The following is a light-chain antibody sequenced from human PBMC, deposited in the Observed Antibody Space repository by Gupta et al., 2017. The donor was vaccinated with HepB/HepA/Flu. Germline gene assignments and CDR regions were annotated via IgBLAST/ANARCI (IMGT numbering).Light chain of an antibody. Sequence: DIQLTQSPSFLSACVGDRVTISCRASQSISSSLGWYQQKPGKAPKFLIYDASTLQSGVPSRFSGSGSGTEFTLTINSLQPEDFATYYCQKLNSYPLTFGGGTKVEIK. CDR2: DAS. CDR3: QKLNSYPLT. CDR1: QSISSS. J-gene: IGKJ4*01. V-gene: IGKV1-9*01.